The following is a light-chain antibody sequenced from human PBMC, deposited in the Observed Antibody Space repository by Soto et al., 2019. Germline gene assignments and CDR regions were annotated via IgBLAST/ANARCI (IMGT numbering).Light chain of an antibody. CDR2: DVS. CDR1: SSDVGSYNR. V-gene: IGLV2-18*01. Sequence: QSVLTQPPSVSGSPGQSVTISCTGTSSDVGSYNRVSWYQQPPGTAPKLMIYDVSSRPSGVPDRFSGSKSGNTASLTISGLQTEDEADYYCSLHKSSTTWVLGEGTKLTVL. J-gene: IGLJ3*02. CDR3: SLHKSSTTWV.